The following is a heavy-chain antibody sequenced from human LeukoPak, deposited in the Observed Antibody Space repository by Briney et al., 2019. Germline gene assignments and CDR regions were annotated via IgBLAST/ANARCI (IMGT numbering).Heavy chain of an antibody. CDR2: IAGSGGGT. CDR1: GFSFSSYA. J-gene: IGHJ4*02. CDR3: AKRVAWFLNFDY. D-gene: IGHD3-9*01. Sequence: SGGSLRLSCAASGFSFSSYAMSWVRQAPGKGLEWVSAIAGSGGGTYYADSVKDRFTISRDISKNTLYLQMNSLRVEDTAVYYCAKRVAWFLNFDYWGPGTLVTVSS. V-gene: IGHV3-23*01.